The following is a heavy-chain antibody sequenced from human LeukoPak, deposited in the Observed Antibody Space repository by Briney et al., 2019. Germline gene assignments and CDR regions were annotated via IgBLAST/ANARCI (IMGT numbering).Heavy chain of an antibody. CDR3: ARVDTAMVGYYYYYMDV. J-gene: IGHJ6*03. V-gene: IGHV3-21*01. D-gene: IGHD5-18*01. Sequence: GGSLRLSCAASGFTFSSYSMNWVRQAPGKGLEWVSSFSSSSSYIYYADSVKGRFTISRDNAKNSLYLQMNSLRAEDTAVYYCARVDTAMVGYYYYYMDVWGKGTTVTVSS. CDR1: GFTFSSYS. CDR2: FSSSSSYI.